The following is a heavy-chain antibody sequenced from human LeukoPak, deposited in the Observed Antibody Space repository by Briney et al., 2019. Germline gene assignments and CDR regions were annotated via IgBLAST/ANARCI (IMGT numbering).Heavy chain of an antibody. J-gene: IGHJ3*02. CDR2: IRYDGSNK. V-gene: IGHV3-30*02. Sequence: GGSLRLSCAASGFTFSSYAMSWVRQAPGKGLEWVAFIRYDGSNKYYADSVKGRFTISRDNSKNTLYLQMNSLRAEDTAVYYCAKDGTGWNYHAFDIWGQGTMVTVSS. CDR1: GFTFSSYA. D-gene: IGHD1-7*01. CDR3: AKDGTGWNYHAFDI.